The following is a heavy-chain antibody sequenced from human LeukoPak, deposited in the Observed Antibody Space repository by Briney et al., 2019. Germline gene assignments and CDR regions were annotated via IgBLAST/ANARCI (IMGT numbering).Heavy chain of an antibody. CDR3: AKDIVYSCAL. V-gene: IGHV3-30*02. D-gene: IGHD5-18*01. J-gene: IGHJ4*02. Sequence: GRSLRLSCAASGFTFSSYDMHWVRQAPGKGLEWVAFIRYDGSSKYYADSVKGRFTISRDNSNNTLYLQMNSLRAEDTAVYYCAKDIVYSCALWGQGTLVTVSS. CDR2: IRYDGSSK. CDR1: GFTFSSYD.